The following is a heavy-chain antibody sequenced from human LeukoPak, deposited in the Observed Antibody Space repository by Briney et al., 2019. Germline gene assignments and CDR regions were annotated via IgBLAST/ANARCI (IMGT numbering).Heavy chain of an antibody. CDR3: ARRYFDS. J-gene: IGHJ4*02. V-gene: IGHV3-7*03. CDR2: IKQDGSAK. CDR1: GFTFSSYG. Sequence: GGSLRLSCAASGFTFSSYGMHWVRQAPGKGLEWVANIKQDGSAKYYVDSVKGRFTISRDNAKNSLYLQMNSLRAEDTAVYYCARRYFDSWGQGTLVTVSS.